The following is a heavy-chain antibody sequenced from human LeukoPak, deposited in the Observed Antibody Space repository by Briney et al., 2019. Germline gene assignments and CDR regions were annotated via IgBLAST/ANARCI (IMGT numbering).Heavy chain of an antibody. V-gene: IGHV3-49*04. Sequence: GGSLRLSCTPSGFTFGDYAMSWVRQAPGKGLEWVSFIRRKAHGGTTEYAACVKGRFSSSRDDSKSIAYLQMNSLKTEDTAVYFCTRVTYYYDSSGYFHFDSWGQGSLVTVSS. D-gene: IGHD3-22*01. J-gene: IGHJ4*02. CDR1: GFTFGDYA. CDR3: TRVTYYYDSSGYFHFDS. CDR2: IRRKAHGGTT.